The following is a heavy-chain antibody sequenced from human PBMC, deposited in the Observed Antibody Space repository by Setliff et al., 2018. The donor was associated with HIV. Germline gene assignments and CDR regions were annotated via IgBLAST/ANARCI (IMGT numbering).Heavy chain of an antibody. CDR2: ISRSGSTI. J-gene: IGHJ3*02. V-gene: IGHV3-48*03. D-gene: IGHD6-19*01. Sequence: GSLRLSCAASGFTFRSYEMNWVRQAPGKGLEWVSYISRSGSTIHYADSVKGRFTISRDNAKNSLYLQMNSLRAKDTAVYYCARDYQQWLPDAFDICGQGTMVTVSS. CDR1: GFTFRSYE. CDR3: ARDYQQWLPDAFDI.